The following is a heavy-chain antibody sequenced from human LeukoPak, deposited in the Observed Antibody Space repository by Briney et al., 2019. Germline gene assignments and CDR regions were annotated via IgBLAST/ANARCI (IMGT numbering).Heavy chain of an antibody. Sequence: PGRSLRLSCAASGFTFSTYAMHWIRQSAGKGLEWIGLISKSGTTNYNPSHKSRVTISIDTTKNQFSLKLTSVTAADTAVYYCARLLGPLDYVWGSSRSKWGQGTLVTVSS. CDR2: ISKSGTT. D-gene: IGHD3-16*02. J-gene: IGHJ4*02. CDR3: ARLLGPLDYVWGSSRSK. V-gene: IGHV4-4*07. CDR1: GFTFSTYA.